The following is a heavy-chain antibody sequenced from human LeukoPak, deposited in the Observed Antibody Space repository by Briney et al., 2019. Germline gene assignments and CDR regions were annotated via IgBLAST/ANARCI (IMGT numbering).Heavy chain of an antibody. V-gene: IGHV4-59*08. CDR1: GGSISSYY. J-gene: IGHJ3*02. D-gene: IGHD5-12*01. Sequence: ASETLSLTCTVSGGSISSYYWSWIRQPPGKGLEWIGYIYYSGSTNYNPSLKSRVTISVDTSKNQFSLKLSSVTAADTAVYYCARQKWRHDAFDIWGQGTMVTVSS. CDR2: IYYSGST. CDR3: ARQKWRHDAFDI.